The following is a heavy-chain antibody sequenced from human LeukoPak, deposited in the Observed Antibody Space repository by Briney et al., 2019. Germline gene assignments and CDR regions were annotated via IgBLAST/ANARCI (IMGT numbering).Heavy chain of an antibody. Sequence: SETLSLTCAVYGGSLSGYFWSWIRQPPGKGLEWIAEVNRNGGTNNNPSLKSRVTISVGTSKNQFSLKLTSVTAADAAIYYCAKNFDVWGRGTLVTVSS. CDR3: AKNFDV. V-gene: IGHV4-34*01. D-gene: IGHD2/OR15-2a*01. J-gene: IGHJ2*01. CDR2: VNRNGGT. CDR1: GGSLSGYF.